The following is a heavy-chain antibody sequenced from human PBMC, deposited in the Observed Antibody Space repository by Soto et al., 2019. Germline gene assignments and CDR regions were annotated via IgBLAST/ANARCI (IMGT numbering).Heavy chain of an antibody. CDR3: ARELADSISADWHLDL. J-gene: IGHJ2*01. CDR1: GFMFSTYD. Sequence: EVQLVESGGGLVQSGGSLRLSCTVSGFMFSTYDMHWVRQVTGEGLEWVSGIGAGGDPYYPDSVKGRFTISREKAKNSWDLQMNNLSAGDTAVYYCARELADSISADWHLDLWGRGTLVTVSS. D-gene: IGHD2-2*01. CDR2: IGAGGDP. V-gene: IGHV3-13*05.